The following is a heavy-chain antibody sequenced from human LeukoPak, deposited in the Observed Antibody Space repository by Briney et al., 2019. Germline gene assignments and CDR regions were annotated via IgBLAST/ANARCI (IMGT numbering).Heavy chain of an antibody. Sequence: GGSLRLSCAASGFTFSNYGMQWVRQAPGKGLEWVSFIRYDGSDKYYGDSVKGRFTISRDNSKNTLYLQMNSLRAEDTAVYYCAKDREGELRSTSCSYDYWGQEMLVTVSS. V-gene: IGHV3-30*02. CDR2: IRYDGSDK. J-gene: IGHJ4*02. CDR3: AKDREGELRSTSCSYDY. CDR1: GFTFSNYG. D-gene: IGHD2-2*01.